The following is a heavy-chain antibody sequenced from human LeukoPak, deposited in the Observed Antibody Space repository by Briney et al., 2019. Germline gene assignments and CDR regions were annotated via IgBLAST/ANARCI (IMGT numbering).Heavy chain of an antibody. Sequence: GGSLRLSCAASGFTFSSCALTWVRQAPGKGLEWVSTISGTGVTTFYADSVRGRFTISRDNSKNTLYLQMSSLRAEDTAVYYCATHYDTSGYYYFDFWGQGTLVTVFS. CDR2: ISGTGVTT. D-gene: IGHD3-22*01. J-gene: IGHJ4*02. CDR1: GFTFSSCA. V-gene: IGHV3-23*01. CDR3: ATHYDTSGYYYFDF.